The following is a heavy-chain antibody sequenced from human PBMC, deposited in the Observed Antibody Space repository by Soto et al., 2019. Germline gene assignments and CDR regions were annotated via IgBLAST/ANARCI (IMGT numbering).Heavy chain of an antibody. CDR1: GFTFRIYA. CDR2: ISYDGRDK. D-gene: IGHD4-17*01. Sequence: PGGSLRLSCAASGFTFRIYATQWFRQAPGKGLEWVAVISYDGRDKKHADSVKGRFTISRDNSNNMVYLQMNSLRAEDTAVYYCARDASTGAADYYFDYWGQGTPVTVSS. CDR3: ARDASTGAADYYFDY. J-gene: IGHJ4*02. V-gene: IGHV3-30*04.